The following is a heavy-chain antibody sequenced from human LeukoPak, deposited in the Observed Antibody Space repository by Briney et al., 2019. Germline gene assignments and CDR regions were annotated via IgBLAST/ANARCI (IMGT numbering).Heavy chain of an antibody. CDR1: GFTFSSYA. Sequence: GGSLRLSCAASGFTFSSYAMSWVHQAPGKGLEWVSAISGSGGSTYYADSVKGRFTISRDNSKNTLYLQMNSLRAEDTAVYYCAKEAGSSGWYRGPDAFDIWGQGTMVTVSS. V-gene: IGHV3-23*01. CDR3: AKEAGSSGWYRGPDAFDI. J-gene: IGHJ3*02. CDR2: ISGSGGST. D-gene: IGHD6-19*01.